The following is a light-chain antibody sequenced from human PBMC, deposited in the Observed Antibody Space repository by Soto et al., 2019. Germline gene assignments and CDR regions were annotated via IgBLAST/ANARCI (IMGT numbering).Light chain of an antibody. CDR1: NIGSKS. V-gene: IGLV3-21*04. CDR3: QVWDSSSDHVV. J-gene: IGLJ2*01. CDR2: YDS. Sequence: SYELTLPPSVSVAPGKTARITCGGNNIGSKSVHWYQQKPGQAPVLVIYYDSDRPSGIPERFSGSNSGNTATLTISRVEAGDEADYYCQVWDSSSDHVVFGAGTPLTVL.